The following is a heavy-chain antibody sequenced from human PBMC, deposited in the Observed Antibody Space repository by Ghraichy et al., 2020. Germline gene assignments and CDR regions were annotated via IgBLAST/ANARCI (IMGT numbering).Heavy chain of an antibody. V-gene: IGHV4-4*07. Sequence: SETLSLTCTVSGGSISSFYWSWVRQPAGKGLEWIGHIYSSGSANYNPSLKSRVTMSVDTSKNQFSLRLTSLTAADTAVYYCARVGSSGWHYFDHWGQGTLVTVSS. CDR2: IYSSGSA. CDR1: GGSISSFY. CDR3: ARVGSSGWHYFDH. D-gene: IGHD6-19*01. J-gene: IGHJ4*02.